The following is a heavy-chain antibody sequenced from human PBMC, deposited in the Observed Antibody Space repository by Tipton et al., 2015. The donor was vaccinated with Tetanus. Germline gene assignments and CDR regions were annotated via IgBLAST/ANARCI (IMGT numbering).Heavy chain of an antibody. Sequence: TLSLTCAVSGGSITSDNHYWSWIRQPPGKGLEWIGYIYHSGSTYYNPSLKSRVTISVDTSKNQFSLRLSSVTAADTAVYYCARDHGITWGGMGYCYGMDVWGQGTTITVSS. V-gene: IGHV4-30-4*08. CDR1: GGSITSDNHY. CDR3: ARDHGITWGGMGYCYGMDV. D-gene: IGHD3-16*01. J-gene: IGHJ6*02. CDR2: IYHSGST.